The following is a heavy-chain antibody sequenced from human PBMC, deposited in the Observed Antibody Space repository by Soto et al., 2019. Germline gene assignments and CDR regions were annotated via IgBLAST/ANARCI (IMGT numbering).Heavy chain of an antibody. J-gene: IGHJ4*02. Sequence: LIRQPPGKGLEWIGEINHSGSTNYNPSLKSRVTISVDTSKNQFSLKLSSVTAADTAVYYCARGRPIYPGTIFGVVRYYFDYWGQGTLVTVSS. V-gene: IGHV4-34*01. CDR2: INHSGST. CDR3: ARGRPIYPGTIFGVVRYYFDY. D-gene: IGHD3-3*01.